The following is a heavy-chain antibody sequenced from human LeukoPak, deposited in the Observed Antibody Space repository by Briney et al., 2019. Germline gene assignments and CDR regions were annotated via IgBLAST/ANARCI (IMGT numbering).Heavy chain of an antibody. Sequence: GGSLRLSCAASGFTFSSYGMHWVRQAPGKGLEWVAFIRYDGSNKYYADSVKGRFTISRDNSKNTLYLQMNSLRAEDTAVYYCAKDPYDSSGYSPFDSWGQETLVTVSS. CDR2: IRYDGSNK. CDR3: AKDPYDSSGYSPFDS. J-gene: IGHJ4*02. CDR1: GFTFSSYG. D-gene: IGHD3-22*01. V-gene: IGHV3-30*02.